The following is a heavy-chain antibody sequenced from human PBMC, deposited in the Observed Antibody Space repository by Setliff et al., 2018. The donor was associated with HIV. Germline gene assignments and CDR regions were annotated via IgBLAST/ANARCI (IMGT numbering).Heavy chain of an antibody. CDR3: ARSVIGYYYYGMDV. D-gene: IGHD3-10*01. V-gene: IGHV3-30*02. CDR2: IKYDEIEK. CDR1: NFTFSFYG. J-gene: IGHJ6*02. Sequence: PGGSLRLSCAASNFTFSFYGMHWVRQAPGKGLEWVANIKYDEIEKYYVDSVMGRFSVSRDNSKNTLYLQMNSLRAEDTAVYYCARSVIGYYYYGMDVWGQGTLVTVSS.